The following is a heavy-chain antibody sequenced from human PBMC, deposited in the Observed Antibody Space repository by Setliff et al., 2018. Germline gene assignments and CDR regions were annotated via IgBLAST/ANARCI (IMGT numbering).Heavy chain of an antibody. CDR3: AGSAFGNRLYVRPWFDP. CDR2: IDQSGST. D-gene: IGHD2-8*01. CDR1: GDSFSGYF. Sequence: SETLSLTCAVYGDSFSGYFWTWIRQPPGKGLEWIGDIDQSGSTNYNPSLKSRLTISVDTSKNQFSLSLSSVTAADPAVYFCAGSAFGNRLYVRPWFDPRGQGTLVTVSS. J-gene: IGHJ5*02. V-gene: IGHV4-34*01.